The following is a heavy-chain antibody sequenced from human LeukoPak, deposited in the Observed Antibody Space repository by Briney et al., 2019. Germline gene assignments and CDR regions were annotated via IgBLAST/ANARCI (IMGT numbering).Heavy chain of an antibody. CDR2: LYAGGST. D-gene: IGHD1-1*01. CDR1: GFTMSGIH. V-gene: IGHV3-66*01. Sequence: GGSLRLSCTAAGFTMSGIHMNWVRQAPGKGLDWVSGLYAGGSTYYAGSVTGRFTISRDDSKNTLYLQMTDLRVDDTAIYYCVRGNGNVGGRLDPWGQGAWVIVSS. CDR3: VRGNGNVGGRLDP. J-gene: IGHJ5*02.